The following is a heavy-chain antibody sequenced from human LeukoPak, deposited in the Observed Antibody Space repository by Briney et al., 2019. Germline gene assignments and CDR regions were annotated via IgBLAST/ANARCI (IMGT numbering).Heavy chain of an antibody. D-gene: IGHD2-2*01. V-gene: IGHV1-8*03. CDR2: MNPNSGNT. CDR1: GYTFTSHD. J-gene: IGHJ5*02. CDR3: ARGSSLKGIDP. Sequence: ASVKVSCKAPGYTFTSHDINWVRQATGQGLEWMGWMNPNSGNTGYAQKFQGRVTITRNTSISTAYMELSSLRSEDTAVYYCARGSSLKGIDPWGQGTLVTVSS.